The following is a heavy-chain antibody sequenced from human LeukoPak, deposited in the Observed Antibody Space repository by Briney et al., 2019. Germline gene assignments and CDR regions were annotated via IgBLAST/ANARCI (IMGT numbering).Heavy chain of an antibody. CDR2: IWSDGSNK. Sequence: GPLRLSCAASGFTFSHYGMHWVRQPPGKGLEWVAVIWSDGSNKFYADSVKGRFTISRDNFKNTVFLQMNSLRTGDTALYYCAKDAQRGFDYSNSLEHWGQGSLVTVSS. J-gene: IGHJ4*01. V-gene: IGHV3-33*06. D-gene: IGHD4-11*01. CDR1: GFTFSHYG. CDR3: AKDAQRGFDYSNSLEH.